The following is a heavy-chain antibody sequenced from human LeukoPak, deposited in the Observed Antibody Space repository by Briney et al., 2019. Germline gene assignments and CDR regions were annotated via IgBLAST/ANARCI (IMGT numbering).Heavy chain of an antibody. CDR3: ARVRFSCLFDY. D-gene: IGHD3-3*01. V-gene: IGHV3-7*01. J-gene: IGHJ4*02. CDR1: GFTLSSYW. Sequence: GGSLRLSCAASGFTLSSYWMSWVRQAPGKGLEWVANIKQDGSEKYYVDSVKGRFTISRDNAKNSLYLQMNSLRAEDTAVYYCARVRFSCLFDYWGQGTLVTVSS. CDR2: IKQDGSEK.